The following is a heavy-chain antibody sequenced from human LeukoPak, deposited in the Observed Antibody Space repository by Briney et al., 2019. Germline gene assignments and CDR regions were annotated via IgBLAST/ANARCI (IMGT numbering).Heavy chain of an antibody. J-gene: IGHJ4*02. V-gene: IGHV1-8*01. CDR1: GYTFTSYD. Sequence: GASVKVSCKASGYTFTSYDINWVRQATGQGLEWMGWMNPNSGNTGYAQKFQGRVTMTRNTSIGTAYMELSSLRSEDTAVYYCARLQLGSLEEEDYWGQGTLVTVSS. CDR2: MNPNSGNT. CDR3: ARLQLGSLEEEDY. D-gene: IGHD5-18*01.